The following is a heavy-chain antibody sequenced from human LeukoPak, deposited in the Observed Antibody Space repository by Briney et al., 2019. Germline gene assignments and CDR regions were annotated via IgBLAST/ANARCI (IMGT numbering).Heavy chain of an antibody. D-gene: IGHD3-3*01. J-gene: IGHJ6*03. CDR1: GGTFSSYA. V-gene: IGHV1-69*05. Sequence: ASVKVSCKASGGTFSSYAISWVRQAPGQGLEWMGGIIPIFGTANYAQKFQGRVTITTDESTRTAYMEVSSLRCEDTAVYYCARAWCNTIFGVVQDYYYMDVWGKGTTVTVSS. CDR2: IIPIFGTA. CDR3: ARAWCNTIFGVVQDYYYMDV.